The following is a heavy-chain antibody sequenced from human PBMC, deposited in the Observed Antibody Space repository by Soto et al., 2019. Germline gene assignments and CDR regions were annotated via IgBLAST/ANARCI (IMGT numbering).Heavy chain of an antibody. J-gene: IGHJ6*02. CDR2: MNPNSGNT. Sequence: QVQLVQSGAEVKKPGASVKVSCKASGYTFTSYDINWVRQATGQGLEWMGWMNPNSGNTGYAQKFQGRVTMTRNTSISTAYMGLSSLRSEDTAVYYCASFGIVYYGMDVWCQGPTVTVSS. CDR3: ASFGIVYYGMDV. CDR1: GYTFTSYD. V-gene: IGHV1-8*01. D-gene: IGHD3-10*01.